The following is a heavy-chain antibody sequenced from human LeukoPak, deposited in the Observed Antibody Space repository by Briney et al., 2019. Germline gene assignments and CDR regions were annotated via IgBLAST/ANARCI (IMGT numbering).Heavy chain of an antibody. V-gene: IGHV3-23*01. D-gene: IGHD5-18*01. J-gene: IGHJ6*02. CDR3: AKVNTAMDHYYYGMDV. Sequence: PGGSLRLSCAASGFTFSSYAMSWVRQAPGKGLEWVSAISGSGGSTYYADSVKGRFTISRDNSKNTLYLHMNSLRAEDTAVYYCAKVNTAMDHYYYGMDVWGQGTTVTVSS. CDR1: GFTFSSYA. CDR2: ISGSGGST.